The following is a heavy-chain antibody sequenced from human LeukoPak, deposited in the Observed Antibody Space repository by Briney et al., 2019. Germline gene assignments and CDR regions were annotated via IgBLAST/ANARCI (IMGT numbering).Heavy chain of an antibody. V-gene: IGHV6-1*01. J-gene: IGHJ1*01. CDR3: ARGPSYFQH. CDR1: GDSVSSNSVT. Sequence: SQTLSLTCAISGDSVSSNSVTWNWIRQSPSRGLEWLGRTYYRSKWYKYYAVSVEGRITINPDTSKNQFSLQLNSVTPEDTAVYYCARGPSYFQHWGQGTLVTVSS. CDR2: TYYRSKWYK.